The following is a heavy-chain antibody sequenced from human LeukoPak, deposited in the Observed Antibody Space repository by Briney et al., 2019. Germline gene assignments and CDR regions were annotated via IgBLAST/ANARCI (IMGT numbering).Heavy chain of an antibody. Sequence: GRSLRLSRVGSGFAFHNYGMHWVRRPPGKGLEWDSAINWNSDTKAYADSVKGRFTISRDRARNSLYLQMDSLRPEDTALYYCAKDTGGNGAYFYAMDVWGQGTSVTVS. D-gene: IGHD4-23*01. CDR3: AKDTGGNGAYFYAMDV. V-gene: IGHV3-9*01. CDR1: GFAFHNYG. J-gene: IGHJ6*02. CDR2: INWNSDTK.